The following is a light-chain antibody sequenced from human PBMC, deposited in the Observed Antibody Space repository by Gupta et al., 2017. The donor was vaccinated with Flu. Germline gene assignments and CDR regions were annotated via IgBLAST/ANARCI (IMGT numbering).Light chain of an antibody. V-gene: IGLV1-51*02. J-gene: IGLJ2*01. CDR2: EKN. CDR1: SSNIGNYY. Sequence: KVTISCSGSSSNIGNYYVSWYQQLPGTAPKLLIFEKNKRPSGIPDRFSGSKSGTSATLGIAGLQTGDEADYYCGAWDGSLSTGVFGGGTKLTVL. CDR3: GAWDGSLSTGV.